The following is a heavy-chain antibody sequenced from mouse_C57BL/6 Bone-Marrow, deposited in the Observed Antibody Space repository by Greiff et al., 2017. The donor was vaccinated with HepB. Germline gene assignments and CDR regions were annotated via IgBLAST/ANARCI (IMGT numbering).Heavy chain of an antibody. D-gene: IGHD2-1*01. V-gene: IGHV1-81*01. Sequence: LEESGAELARPGASVKLSCKASGYTFTSYGISWVKQRTGQGLEWIGEIYPRSGNTYYNEKFKGKATLTADKYSSTAYMELRSLTSEDSAVYFCARSLYYGNYVGTYWGQGTLVTVSA. CDR2: IYPRSGNT. CDR1: GYTFTSYG. J-gene: IGHJ3*01. CDR3: ARSLYYGNYVGTY.